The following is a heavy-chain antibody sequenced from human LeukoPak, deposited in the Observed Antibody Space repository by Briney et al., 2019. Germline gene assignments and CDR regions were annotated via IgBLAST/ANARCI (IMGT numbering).Heavy chain of an antibody. D-gene: IGHD6-19*01. CDR2: ISYDGSNK. J-gene: IGHJ4*02. Sequence: GRSLGLSCAASGFTFSSYAMHWVRQAPGKGLEWVAVISYDGSNKYYADSVKGRFTISRDNSKNTLYLQMNSLRAEDTAVYYCARDQQWLPDYWGQGTLVTVSS. CDR3: ARDQQWLPDY. CDR1: GFTFSSYA. V-gene: IGHV3-30*04.